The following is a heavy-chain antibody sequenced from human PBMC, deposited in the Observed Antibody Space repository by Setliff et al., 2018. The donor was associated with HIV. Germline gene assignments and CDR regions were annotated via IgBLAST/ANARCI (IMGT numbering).Heavy chain of an antibody. CDR3: ASSGYNYGGYYMDV. Sequence: GGSLRLSCAASGFTFSSYSMNWVRQAPGKGLEWVANMNQNGGDKNYVGSVKGRFTISRDNGKNSLYLQMNSLRAEDTAVYYCASSGYNYGGYYMDVWGKGTTVTVSS. J-gene: IGHJ6*03. V-gene: IGHV3-7*03. D-gene: IGHD5-18*01. CDR1: GFTFSSYS. CDR2: MNQNGGDK.